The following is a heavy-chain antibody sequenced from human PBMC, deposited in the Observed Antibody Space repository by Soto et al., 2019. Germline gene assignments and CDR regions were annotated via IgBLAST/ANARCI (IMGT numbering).Heavy chain of an antibody. D-gene: IGHD3-3*01. CDR3: ARGTIIPKDFWSGYFTYGMDV. J-gene: IGHJ6*02. V-gene: IGHV4-34*01. CDR1: GGSFSGYY. CDR2: INHSGST. Sequence: QVQLQQWGAGLLKPSETLSLTCAVYGGSFSGYYWSWIRQPPGKGLEWIGEINHSGSTNYNPSLKSRVTISVDTSKYQFSLKLSSVTAADTAVYYCARGTIIPKDFWSGYFTYGMDVWGQGTTVTVSS.